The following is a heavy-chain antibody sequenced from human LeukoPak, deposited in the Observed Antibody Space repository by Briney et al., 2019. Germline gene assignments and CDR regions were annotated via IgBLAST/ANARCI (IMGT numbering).Heavy chain of an antibody. CDR2: ISYDGSNK. CDR1: GFTLSSYG. D-gene: IGHD6-19*01. V-gene: IGHV3-30*18. J-gene: IGHJ4*02. Sequence: PGGSLRLSCAASGFTLSSYGMHWVRQAPGKGLEWVAVISYDGSNKYYADSVKGRFTISRDNSKNTLYLQMNSLRAEDTAVYYCAKSATGYSSGWYLHYWGQGTLVTVSS. CDR3: AKSATGYSSGWYLHY.